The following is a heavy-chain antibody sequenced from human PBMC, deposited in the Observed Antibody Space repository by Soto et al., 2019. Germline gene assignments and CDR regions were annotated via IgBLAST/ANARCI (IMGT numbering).Heavy chain of an antibody. CDR2: IIPAFGTA. CDR3: ARGLVQPPVGLSFDT. J-gene: IGHJ4*02. V-gene: IGHV1-69*06. D-gene: IGHD2-15*01. CDR1: GGTFNSYL. Sequence: QVQLVQSGAEVKNPGSSVKVSCKTSGGTFNSYLIDWVRQAPGQGLEWMGGIIPAFGTAKYAQKFQGRVTITADKSTTTSYMELMTSTSEDTAVYYCARGLVQPPVGLSFDTWGQGTLVTVSS.